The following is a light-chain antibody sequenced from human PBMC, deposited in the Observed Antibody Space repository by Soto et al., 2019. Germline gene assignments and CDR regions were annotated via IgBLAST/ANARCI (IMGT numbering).Light chain of an antibody. V-gene: IGKV3-11*01. Sequence: EIVLTQSPATLSLSPGERDTLSCRASQSVSSYLAWYQQKPGQAPRLLIYDASNRATGIPARFSGSGSGTDFTPTISSLEPEDFAVYYCQQRSNWPPTWTFGQGTKVDIK. CDR3: QQRSNWPPTWT. CDR1: QSVSSY. J-gene: IGKJ1*01. CDR2: DAS.